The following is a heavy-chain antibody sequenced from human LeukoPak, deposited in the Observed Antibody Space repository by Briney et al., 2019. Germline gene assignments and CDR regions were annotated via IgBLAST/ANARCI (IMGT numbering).Heavy chain of an antibody. D-gene: IGHD4-17*01. CDR3: AKAVTVTTPKATYYYYMDV. Sequence: GGSLRLSCAASGFTFSSYGVSWVRQAPGKGLEWVSGTVKGRFTISRDNSKSTLYLQMNSLRAEDTAVYYCAKAVTVTTPKATYYYYMDVWGKGTTVTISS. CDR1: GFTFSSYG. J-gene: IGHJ6*03. V-gene: IGHV3-23*01. CDR2: T.